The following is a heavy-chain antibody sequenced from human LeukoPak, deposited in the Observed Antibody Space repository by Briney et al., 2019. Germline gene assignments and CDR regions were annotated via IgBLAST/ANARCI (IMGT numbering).Heavy chain of an antibody. Sequence: ASVKVSCKASGYTFTSYGISWVRQAPGQGLEWMGWISAYNGNTNYAQKLQGRVTMTTDTSTSTAYMELRSLRSDDTAVYCCARDRDHYGSGSYHHLFFEYWGQGTLVSVSS. CDR3: ARDRDHYGSGSYHHLFFEY. CDR1: GYTFTSYG. V-gene: IGHV1-18*01. CDR2: ISAYNGNT. D-gene: IGHD3-10*01. J-gene: IGHJ4*02.